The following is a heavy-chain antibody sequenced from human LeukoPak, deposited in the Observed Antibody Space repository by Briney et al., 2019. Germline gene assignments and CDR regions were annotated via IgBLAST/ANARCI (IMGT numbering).Heavy chain of an antibody. CDR3: AREQHCGSTSCPQDV. V-gene: IGHV1-2*02. CDR2: IKPDTGDT. CDR1: GYTFTDYF. Sequence: ASVKVSCKASGYTFTDYFIHWVRQAPGRGLEWMGWIKPDTGDTSYAQKFQGRLTTARDTSIRTAYMELTRLRSDDTAIYFCAREQHCGSTSCPQDVWGQGTLVTVSS. D-gene: IGHD2-2*01. J-gene: IGHJ4*02.